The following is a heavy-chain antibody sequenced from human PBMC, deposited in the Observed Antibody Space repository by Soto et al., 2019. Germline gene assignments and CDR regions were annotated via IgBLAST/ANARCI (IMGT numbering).Heavy chain of an antibody. CDR3: ARRXNSGYHYGVYYYYGMDV. V-gene: IGHV1-69*13. CDR1: GGTFSSYA. D-gene: IGHD3-22*01. CDR2: IIPIFGTA. J-gene: IGHJ6*02. Sequence: ASVKVSCKASGGTFSSYAISWVRQAPGQGLEWMGGIIPIFGTANYAQKFQGRVTITADESTSTAYMELSSLRSEDTAVYYCARRXNSGYHYGVYYYYGMDVWGQGTTVTVSS.